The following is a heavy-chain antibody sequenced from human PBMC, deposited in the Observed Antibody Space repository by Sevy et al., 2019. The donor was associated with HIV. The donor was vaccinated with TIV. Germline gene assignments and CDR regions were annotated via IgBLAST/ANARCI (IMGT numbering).Heavy chain of an antibody. Sequence: GGSLRLSCVASGFTFSSYWMSWVRQAPGKGLEWVANIKQDGSEKYYVDSVKGRFTISRDNAKNSLYLQMNSLRVDDTAVYYCARDGQLVATTGIDYWGQRTLVTVSS. CDR1: GFTFSSYW. CDR3: ARDGQLVATTGIDY. V-gene: IGHV3-7*01. D-gene: IGHD5-12*01. CDR2: IKQDGSEK. J-gene: IGHJ4*02.